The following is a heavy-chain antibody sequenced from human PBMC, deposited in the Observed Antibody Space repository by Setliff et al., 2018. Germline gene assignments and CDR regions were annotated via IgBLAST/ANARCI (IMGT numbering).Heavy chain of an antibody. CDR2: ITGSGTT. D-gene: IGHD2-2*01. Sequence: PGGSLRLSCAASGLIFGNYAMNWVRQAPGKGLEWVSAITGSGTTYYADSVKGRFTISRDSSKNTLYLQMNSLRADDTAKYYCAKDQDGRGPAADYWGQGTLVTSPQ. J-gene: IGHJ4*02. V-gene: IGHV3-23*01. CDR3: AKDQDGRGPAADY. CDR1: GLIFGNYA.